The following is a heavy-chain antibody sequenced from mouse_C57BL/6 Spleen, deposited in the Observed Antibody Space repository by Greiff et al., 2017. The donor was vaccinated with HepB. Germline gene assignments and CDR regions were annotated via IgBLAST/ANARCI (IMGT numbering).Heavy chain of an antibody. CDR1: GFTFSDYG. J-gene: IGHJ2*01. CDR3: ARLYYGSNYFDY. V-gene: IGHV5-17*01. Sequence: EVKLVESGGGLVKPGGSLKLSCAASGFTFSDYGMHWVRQAPEKGLEWVAYISSGSSTIYYADTVKGRFTISRDNAKNTLFLQMTSLRSEDTAMYYCARLYYGSNYFDYWGQGTTLTVSS. CDR2: ISSGSSTI. D-gene: IGHD1-1*01.